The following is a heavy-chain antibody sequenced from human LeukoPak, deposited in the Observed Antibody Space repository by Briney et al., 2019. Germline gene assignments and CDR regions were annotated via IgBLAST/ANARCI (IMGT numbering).Heavy chain of an antibody. CDR3: ARQLTTVVIPFDY. V-gene: IGHV4-39*01. CDR2: IYYSGNT. Sequence: SETLSLTCTVSGGSISSSSYYWGWIRQPPGEGLEWIASIYYSGNTYYNPSLKSRVTISVDTSKNQFSLKLSSVTAADTAVYYCARQLTTVVIPFDYWGQGTLVTVSS. D-gene: IGHD4-23*01. J-gene: IGHJ4*02. CDR1: GGSISSSSYY.